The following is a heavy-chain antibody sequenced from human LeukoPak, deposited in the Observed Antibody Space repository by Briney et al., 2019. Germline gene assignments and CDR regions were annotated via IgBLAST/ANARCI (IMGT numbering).Heavy chain of an antibody. J-gene: IGHJ4*02. V-gene: IGHV5-51*01. CDR1: GYTFTRNW. CDR2: ISPGDSHP. CDR3: ARGYSYGFYYFDY. Sequence: GESLKISCKASGYTFTRNWIGWVRQLPGKGLEWMGIISPGDSHPRYSPSFQGQVTISADKSISTAYLQWSSLKASDTAMYYCARGYSYGFYYFDYWGQGTLVTVSS. D-gene: IGHD5-18*01.